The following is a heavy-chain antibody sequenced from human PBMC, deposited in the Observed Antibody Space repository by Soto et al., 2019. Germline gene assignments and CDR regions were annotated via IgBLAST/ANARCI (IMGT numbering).Heavy chain of an antibody. D-gene: IGHD6-25*01. J-gene: IGHJ6*03. CDR2: ISGSGGST. CDR3: AKDPSGYSDGYYYYYYMDV. CDR1: GFSFSSYA. V-gene: IGHV3-23*01. Sequence: EVQLLEYGGGLVQPGGSLRLSCAASGFSFSSYAMSWVRQAPGKGLEWVSTISGSGGSTYYAGSVKGRFTISRDNSKNTVYVQMNSLRADDTAVYYCAKDPSGYSDGYYYYYYMDVWGKATTVTVSS.